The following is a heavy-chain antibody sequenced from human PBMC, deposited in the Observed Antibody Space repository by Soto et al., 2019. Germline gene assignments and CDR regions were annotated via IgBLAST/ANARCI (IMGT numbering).Heavy chain of an antibody. J-gene: IGHJ6*02. V-gene: IGHV3-23*01. Sequence: EVQLLESGGGLVQPGGSLRLSCAASGFTFSSYAMSWVRQAPGKGLEWVSAISGSGGSTYYADSVKGRFTNSRDNSKNTLYLQMNSLRAEDTAVYYCAKGPARHIYGMDVWGQGTTVTVSS. CDR2: ISGSGGST. CDR3: AKGPARHIYGMDV. CDR1: GFTFSSYA. D-gene: IGHD6-6*01.